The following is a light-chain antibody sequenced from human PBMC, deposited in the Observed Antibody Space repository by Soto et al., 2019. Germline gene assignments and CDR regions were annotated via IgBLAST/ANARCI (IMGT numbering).Light chain of an antibody. Sequence: LMTQSPLSLPVTLGQPASISCRSSQSLVHSDGRTYLSWFQQRPGQSPRRLIYKVSNRDSGVPDRFSGGGSGTDFTLRISRVEAEDVGVYYCMQALQTPRTFGQGTRLEI. CDR2: KVS. CDR1: QSLVHSDGRTY. V-gene: IGKV2-30*02. J-gene: IGKJ5*01. CDR3: MQALQTPRT.